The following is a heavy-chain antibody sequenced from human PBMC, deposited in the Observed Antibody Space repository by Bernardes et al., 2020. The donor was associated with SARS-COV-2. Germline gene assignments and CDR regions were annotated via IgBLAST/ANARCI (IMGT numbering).Heavy chain of an antibody. J-gene: IGHJ5*02. D-gene: IGHD2-15*01. CDR1: GGSISSGDYY. V-gene: IGHV4-31*03. CDR2: IYYRGRT. Sequence: TLSLTCTVSGGSISSGDYYWNWVRQHPGEGLEWVGYIYYRGRTNYNPSLESRVTVSLDTSKNQFSLKLNSVTAADTAVYYCTRVPVVAGSYGWSDPWGQGTLVTVSS. CDR3: TRVPVVAGSYGWSDP.